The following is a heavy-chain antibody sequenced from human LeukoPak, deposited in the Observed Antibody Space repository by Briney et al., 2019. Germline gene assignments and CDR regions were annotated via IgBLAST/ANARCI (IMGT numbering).Heavy chain of an antibody. J-gene: IGHJ4*02. D-gene: IGHD1-26*01. CDR1: GFTFSSYG. CDR3: AKVGHTDSGEL. Sequence: GGSLRLSCAASGFTFSSYGMHWVRQAPRKGLEWVAVISYDGSNKYYADSVKGRFPISRDNSKNTLYLQMNSLRAEDTAVYYCAKVGHTDSGELWGQGTLVTVSS. V-gene: IGHV3-30*18. CDR2: ISYDGSNK.